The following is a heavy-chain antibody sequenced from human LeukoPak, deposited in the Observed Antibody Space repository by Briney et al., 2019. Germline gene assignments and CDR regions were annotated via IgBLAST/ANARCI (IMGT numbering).Heavy chain of an antibody. CDR3: AWGLGSPVPTWFDP. CDR2: ISSSGSTI. CDR1: GFTFSSYE. D-gene: IGHD3-16*01. J-gene: IGHJ5*02. V-gene: IGHV3-48*03. Sequence: GGPLRLSCAASGFTFSSYEMNWVRQAPGKGLEWVSYISSSGSTIYYADSVKGRFTISRDNAKNTLYLQMNSLRAEDTAVYYCAWGLGSPVPTWFDPWGQGTLVTVSS.